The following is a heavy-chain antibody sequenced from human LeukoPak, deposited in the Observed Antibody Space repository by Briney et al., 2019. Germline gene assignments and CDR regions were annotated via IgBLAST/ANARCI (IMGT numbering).Heavy chain of an antibody. V-gene: IGHV3-21*01. CDR1: GFTFSSYT. Sequence: GGSLRLSCAASGFTFSSYTMNWVRQAPGKGLEWDSSINRSNDYKYYADSVKGRFTISRDNTKSSLFLQMSGLRAEDTAVYYCALAGYYENSGFDFWGQGSLVTVSS. CDR3: ALAGYYENSGFDF. D-gene: IGHD3-22*01. J-gene: IGHJ4*02. CDR2: INRSNDYK.